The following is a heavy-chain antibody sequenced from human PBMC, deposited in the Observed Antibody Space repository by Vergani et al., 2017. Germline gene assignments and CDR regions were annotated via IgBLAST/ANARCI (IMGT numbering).Heavy chain of an antibody. CDR2: ISSSSSYI. V-gene: IGHV3-21*01. CDR1: GFTFSSYS. J-gene: IGHJ6*02. CDR3: AREGNRSSGPDDYYGMDV. D-gene: IGHD6-13*01. Sequence: EVQLVESGGGLVKPGGSLRLSCAASGFTFSSYSMNWVRQAPGKGLEWVSSISSSSSYIYYAYSVKGRFTISRDNAKNSLYLQMNSLRAEDTAVYYCAREGNRSSGPDDYYGMDVWGQ.